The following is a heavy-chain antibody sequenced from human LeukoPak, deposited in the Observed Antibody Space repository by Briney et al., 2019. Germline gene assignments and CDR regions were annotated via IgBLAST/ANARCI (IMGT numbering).Heavy chain of an antibody. D-gene: IGHD3-22*01. CDR2: IYYSGRT. Sequence: SQTLSLTCTVSGGSISSGDYYWSWIRQPPGKGLEWIGYIYYSGRTYYNPSLKSRVTISVDTSKNQFSLKLSSVTAADTAVYYCARGRVEGPPECYYDSSGPGGAFDIWGQGTMVTVSS. CDR1: GGSISSGDYY. V-gene: IGHV4-30-4*01. J-gene: IGHJ3*02. CDR3: ARGRVEGPPECYYDSSGPGGAFDI.